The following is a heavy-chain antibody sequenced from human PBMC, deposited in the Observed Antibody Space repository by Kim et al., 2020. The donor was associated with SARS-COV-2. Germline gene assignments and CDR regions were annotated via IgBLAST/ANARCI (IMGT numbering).Heavy chain of an antibody. CDR1: GGSISSGTYY. Sequence: SETLSLTCTVSGGSISSGTYYWGWIRQPPGKGLEWIGSIYYSGSTYYNPSLKSRVTISVDTSKNQFSLKLSSVTAADTAVYYCGYSGAWSKGSPFDYWGQGTLVTVSS. CDR2: IYYSGST. J-gene: IGHJ4*02. V-gene: IGHV4-39*01. CDR3: GYSGAWSKGSPFDY. D-gene: IGHD6-19*01.